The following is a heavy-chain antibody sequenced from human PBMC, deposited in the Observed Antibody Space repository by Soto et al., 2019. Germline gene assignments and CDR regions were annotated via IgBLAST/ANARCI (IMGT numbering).Heavy chain of an antibody. CDR3: ARARFAGMGYYYMDV. D-gene: IGHD6-13*01. CDR1: GFTFSSYW. CDR2: INSDGSTT. J-gene: IGHJ6*03. Sequence: GGSLRLSCAASGFTFSSYWMHWVRQAPGKGLVWVSRINSDGSTTSYADSVKGRFTISRENAKNSLYLQMNSLRAGDTAVYYCARARFAGMGYYYMDVWGKGTTVTVSS. V-gene: IGHV3-74*01.